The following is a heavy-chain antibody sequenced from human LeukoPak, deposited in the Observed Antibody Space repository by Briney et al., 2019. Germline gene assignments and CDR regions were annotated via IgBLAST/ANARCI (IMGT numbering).Heavy chain of an antibody. Sequence: SETLSLTCSVSGDSISSGNYYWTWIRQPAGKGLEWIGRIYSTGSTNYNPSLKCRVTISVDTSKNQFSLRLSSVTAADTAVYYCARVTTGGYYNCWGQGTLVTVS. CDR3: ARVTTGGYYNC. CDR2: IYSTGST. D-gene: IGHD3-22*01. V-gene: IGHV4-61*02. J-gene: IGHJ4*02. CDR1: GDSISSGNYY.